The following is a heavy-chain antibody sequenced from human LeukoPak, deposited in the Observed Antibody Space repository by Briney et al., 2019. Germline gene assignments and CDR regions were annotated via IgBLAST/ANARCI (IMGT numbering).Heavy chain of an antibody. Sequence: GGVPRLSCAASGFTFSNYWMTLVRQAPGKGLEWVANINRDGSERYYVDSVKGRFTISRDAAKSSLYLQMNSLRAEDTAVYYCARRNAMDVWGQGTTVIVFS. V-gene: IGHV3-7*03. J-gene: IGHJ6*02. CDR2: INRDGSER. CDR3: ARRNAMDV. CDR1: GFTFSNYW.